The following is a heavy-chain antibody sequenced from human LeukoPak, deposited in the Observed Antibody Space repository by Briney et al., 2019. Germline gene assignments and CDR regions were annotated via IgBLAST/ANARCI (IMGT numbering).Heavy chain of an antibody. Sequence: GGSLRLSCAASGFTFSSYSMNWVRQAPGKGLEWVSYISSSSSTIYYADSVKGRFTISRDNAKNSLYLQMNSLRAEDTAVYYCAKEVTGAHGAFDIWGQGTMVTVSS. V-gene: IGHV3-48*01. CDR1: GFTFSSYS. CDR2: ISSSSSTI. D-gene: IGHD7-27*01. CDR3: AKEVTGAHGAFDI. J-gene: IGHJ3*02.